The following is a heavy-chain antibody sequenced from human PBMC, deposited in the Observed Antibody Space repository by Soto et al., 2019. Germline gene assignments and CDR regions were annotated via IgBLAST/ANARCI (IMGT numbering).Heavy chain of an antibody. J-gene: IGHJ4*02. Sequence: EVQLVESGGDLVQPGGSLRLSCAASGFTFTSSWMAWVRLAPGNGLEWVANIDQDGSETNYVDSVKGRFTNSRDNAKHSLLMQMNSLQAEHTAVYYCAKDAAFRRLDYWGQRTLVTVSS. V-gene: IGHV3-7*01. CDR2: IDQDGSET. CDR3: AKDAAFRRLDY. CDR1: GFTFTSSW. D-gene: IGHD6-25*01.